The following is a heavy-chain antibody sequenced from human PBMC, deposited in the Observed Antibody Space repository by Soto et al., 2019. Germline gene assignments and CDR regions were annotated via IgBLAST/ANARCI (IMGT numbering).Heavy chain of an antibody. Sequence: ASVKVSCKASGYTFTGHYIHWVRQAPEQGPEWMGEIGPESGATRYAQKFQGRVTMTMDTSISTVYMELNNLRPDDTAVYYCGRGRSGQIVVFYWGQGTPVTVSS. CDR1: GYTFTGHY. V-gene: IGHV1-2*02. J-gene: IGHJ4*02. CDR2: IGPESGAT. CDR3: GRGRSGQIVVFY. D-gene: IGHD1-26*01.